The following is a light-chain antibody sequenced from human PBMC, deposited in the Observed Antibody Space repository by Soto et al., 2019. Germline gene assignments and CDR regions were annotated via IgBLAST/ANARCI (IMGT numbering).Light chain of an antibody. J-gene: IGLJ1*01. V-gene: IGLV1-40*01. CDR2: GNK. CDR3: AAWDDSLNGYV. Sequence: QSVLTQPPSVSGAPGQRITISCTGSSSNIGAGYDVHWYQHLPGTAPKLLIFGNKNRPSGVPDRFSGSKSGTSASLAITGLQSEDEADYYCAAWDDSLNGYVFGTGTKLTVL. CDR1: SSNIGAGYD.